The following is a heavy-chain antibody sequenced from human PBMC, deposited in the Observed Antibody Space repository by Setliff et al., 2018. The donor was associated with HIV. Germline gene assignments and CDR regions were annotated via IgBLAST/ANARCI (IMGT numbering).Heavy chain of an antibody. Sequence: SVKVSCKASGDTLSIHPISWVRQAPGRGLDWMGGIIPAFGTANYAQKFQGRATISTDESTTTVFMELSSLRSEDTAVYYCARDPKYYYKYFQYWGPGTLVTVSS. CDR3: ARDPKYYYKYFQY. V-gene: IGHV1-69*05. J-gene: IGHJ1*01. CDR1: GDTLSIHP. CDR2: IIPAFGTA. D-gene: IGHD1-26*01.